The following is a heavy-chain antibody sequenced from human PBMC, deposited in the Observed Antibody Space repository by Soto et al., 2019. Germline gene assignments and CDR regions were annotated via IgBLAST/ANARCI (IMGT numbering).Heavy chain of an antibody. Sequence: GASVKVSCKASGYTFTGYYMHWVRQAPGQGLEWMGWINPNSGGTNYAQKFQGRVTMTRDTSISTAYMELSRLRSDDTAVYYCARVSPEYSYGATPWGQGTLVTVSS. V-gene: IGHV1-2*02. D-gene: IGHD5-18*01. J-gene: IGHJ5*02. CDR3: ARVSPEYSYGATP. CDR2: INPNSGGT. CDR1: GYTFTGYY.